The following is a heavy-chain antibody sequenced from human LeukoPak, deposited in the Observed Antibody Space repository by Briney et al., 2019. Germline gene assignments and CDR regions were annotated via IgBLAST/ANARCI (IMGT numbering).Heavy chain of an antibody. V-gene: IGHV4-34*01. CDR2: INHSGST. D-gene: IGHD5-24*01. J-gene: IGHJ4*02. CDR3: AGVGFVELDY. Sequence: SETLSLTCAVYGGSFSGYYWSWIRQPPGKGLEWIGEINHSGSTNYNPSLKSRVTISVDTSKNQFSLKLSSVTAADTAVYYCAGVGFVELDYWGQGTLVTVSS. CDR1: GGSFSGYY.